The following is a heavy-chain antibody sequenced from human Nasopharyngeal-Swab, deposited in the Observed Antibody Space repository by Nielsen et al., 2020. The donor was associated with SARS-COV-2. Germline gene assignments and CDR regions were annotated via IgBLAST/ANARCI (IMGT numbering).Heavy chain of an antibody. CDR3: ARDGLDYDFWSAYFMDV. Sequence: GESLKISCAVSGFTFNNYGMHWVRQAPGKGLEWVALISYEGSLKYYADSVKGRFTISRDNAKNSLYLQMNSLRAEDTAVYYCARDGLDYDFWSAYFMDVWGQGTTVTVSS. CDR2: ISYEGSLK. J-gene: IGHJ6*02. D-gene: IGHD3-3*01. V-gene: IGHV3-30*03. CDR1: GFTFNNYG.